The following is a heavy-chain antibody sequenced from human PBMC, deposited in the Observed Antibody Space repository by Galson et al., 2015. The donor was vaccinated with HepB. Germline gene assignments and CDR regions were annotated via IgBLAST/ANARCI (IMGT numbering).Heavy chain of an antibody. J-gene: IGHJ3*02. D-gene: IGHD3-22*01. CDR3: ARGPYYYDSSGYYFSLGFDI. Sequence: ETLSLTCAVYGGSFSGYYWSWIRQPPGKGLEWIGEINRSGSTNYNPSLKSRVSISVDTSKNQFSLKLSSVTAADTAVYYCARGPYYYDSSGYYFSLGFDIWGQGTMLTVSS. V-gene: IGHV4-34*01. CDR1: GGSFSGYY. CDR2: INRSGST.